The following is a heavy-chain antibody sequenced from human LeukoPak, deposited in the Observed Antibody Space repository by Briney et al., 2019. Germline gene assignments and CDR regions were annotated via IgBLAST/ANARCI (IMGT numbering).Heavy chain of an antibody. Sequence: VASVTVSCKTSGGTFSTYAINWVRQSPGQGLEWLGGIIPIFGTANYAQNFQGRVTTTADESTSTAYMELSSLRSEDTAVYYCARDSDYSTSSVSPTFDYWGQGTLVTVSS. J-gene: IGHJ4*02. CDR3: ARDSDYSTSSVSPTFDY. CDR2: IIPIFGTA. V-gene: IGHV1-69*13. D-gene: IGHD2/OR15-2a*01. CDR1: GGTFSTYA.